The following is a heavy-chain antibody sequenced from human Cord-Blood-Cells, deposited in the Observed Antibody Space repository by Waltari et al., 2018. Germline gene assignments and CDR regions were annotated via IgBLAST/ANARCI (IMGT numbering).Heavy chain of an antibody. V-gene: IGHV1-3*01. D-gene: IGHD6-13*01. CDR1: GYTFTSYA. CDR3: ARAPPYSSSWYWFDP. CDR2: INAGNGNT. J-gene: IGHJ5*02. Sequence: QVQLVQSGAEVKKPGASVKVSCKASGYTFTSYAMHWVRHAPGQRLGWMGWINAGNGNTKYSQKFQGRVTITRDTSASTAYMELSSLRSEDTAVYYCARAPPYSSSWYWFDPWGQGTLVTVSS.